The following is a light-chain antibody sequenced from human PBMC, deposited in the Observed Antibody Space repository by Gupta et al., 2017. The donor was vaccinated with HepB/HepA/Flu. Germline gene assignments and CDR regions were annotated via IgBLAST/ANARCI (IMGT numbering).Light chain of an antibody. CDR1: SGHSSYA. V-gene: IGLV4-69*01. CDR2: VNSDGSH. CDR3: QTWGTGIWV. Sequence: GASVILTCTLRSGHSSYAIAWHQQQPEKGPRYLMKVNSDGSHSKGDGILDRFSGSSSGAERYLTISSLQAEDEADYYCQTWGTGIWVFGGGTKLTVL. J-gene: IGLJ3*02.